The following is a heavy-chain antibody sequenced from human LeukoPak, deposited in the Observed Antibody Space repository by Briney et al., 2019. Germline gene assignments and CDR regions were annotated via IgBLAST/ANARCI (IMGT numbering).Heavy chain of an antibody. CDR3: ARVHIAVAGTFLAYGMDV. Sequence: SETLSLTCTVSGGSISSGGYYWSWIRQPPGKGLEWIGEINHSGSTNYNPSLKSRVTISVDTSKNQFSLKLSSVTAADTAVYYCARVHIAVAGTFLAYGMDVWGQGTTVTVSS. CDR1: GGSISSGGYY. CDR2: INHSGST. V-gene: IGHV4-39*07. D-gene: IGHD6-19*01. J-gene: IGHJ6*02.